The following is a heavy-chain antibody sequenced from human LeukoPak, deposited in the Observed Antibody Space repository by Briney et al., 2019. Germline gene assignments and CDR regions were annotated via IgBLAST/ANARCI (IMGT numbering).Heavy chain of an antibody. J-gene: IGHJ4*02. CDR3: ARELQYSSGWGRAGGYFDY. CDR2: IYGGGST. CDR1: GFTVSSNY. V-gene: IGHV3-53*01. Sequence: PGGSLRLSCAASGFTVSSNYMSWVRQAPGKGLEWVSVIYGGGSTYYADSVKGRFTISRDNSKNTLYLQMNSLRAEDTAVYYCARELQYSSGWGRAGGYFDYWGQGTLVTVSS. D-gene: IGHD6-19*01.